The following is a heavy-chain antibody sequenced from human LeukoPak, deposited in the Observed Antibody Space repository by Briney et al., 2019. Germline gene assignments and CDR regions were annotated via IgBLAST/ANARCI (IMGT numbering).Heavy chain of an antibody. Sequence: GGSLRLSCAASGFTFSSYGMHWVRQAPGKGLEWVAFIRYDGSNKYYADSVKGRFTISRDNSKNTLYLQMNSLRAEDTAVYYCAKTMVRGVIINPYFDYWGQGTLVTVSS. CDR2: IRYDGSNK. V-gene: IGHV3-30*02. J-gene: IGHJ4*02. CDR1: GFTFSSYG. CDR3: AKTMVRGVIINPYFDY. D-gene: IGHD3-10*01.